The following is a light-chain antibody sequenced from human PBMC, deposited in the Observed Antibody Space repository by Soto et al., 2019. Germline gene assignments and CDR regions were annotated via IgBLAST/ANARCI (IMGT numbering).Light chain of an antibody. V-gene: IGLV2-14*01. Sequence: QAVVTQPASVSGSPGQSITISCTGTSSDVGGYNYVSWYQQHPGKAPKLMIYEVSNRPSGVSNRFSASKSGNTASLTISGLQAEDEADYYCSSYTSSSAVLFGGGTKLTVL. J-gene: IGLJ2*01. CDR3: SSYTSSSAVL. CDR2: EVS. CDR1: SSDVGGYNY.